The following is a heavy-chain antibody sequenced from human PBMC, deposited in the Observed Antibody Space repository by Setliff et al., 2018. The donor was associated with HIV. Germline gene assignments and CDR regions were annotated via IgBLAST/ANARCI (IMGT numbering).Heavy chain of an antibody. Sequence: SVKVSCKASGFSFTSYEINWVRQAPGQGLEWVGGIIPMFGTTNYAQKFQGRVTITADESTSTAYMELRSLRSEDTAVYYCARGIILGAGTLDYWGQGTLVTVSS. CDR1: GFSFTSYE. V-gene: IGHV1-69*13. CDR3: ARGIILGAGTLDY. J-gene: IGHJ4*02. D-gene: IGHD6-19*01. CDR2: IIPMFGTT.